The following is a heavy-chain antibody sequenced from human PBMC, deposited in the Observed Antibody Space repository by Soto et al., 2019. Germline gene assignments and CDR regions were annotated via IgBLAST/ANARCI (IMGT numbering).Heavy chain of an antibody. CDR3: ARDREDIVVVPAGTGDAFDI. CDR2: INPSGGST. V-gene: IGHV1-46*03. D-gene: IGHD2-2*01. Sequence: ASVKVSCKASGYTFTSYYMHWVRQAPGQGLEWMGIINPSGGSTSYAQKFQGRVTMTRDTSTSTVYMELSSLRSEDTAVYYCARDREDIVVVPAGTGDAFDIWGQGTMVTVSS. CDR1: GYTFTSYY. J-gene: IGHJ3*02.